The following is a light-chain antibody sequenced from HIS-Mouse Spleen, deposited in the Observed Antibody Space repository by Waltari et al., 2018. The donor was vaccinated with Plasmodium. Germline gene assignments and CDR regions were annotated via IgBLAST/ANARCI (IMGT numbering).Light chain of an antibody. V-gene: IGLV3-27*01. J-gene: IGLJ3*02. CDR2: KDS. CDR3: YSAADNNRV. Sequence: SYELTQPSSVSVSPGQTARITCSGDVLAKKYARGFQQKPGQAPVLVIYKDSERPSGIPERFSVSSSGTTVTLTISGAQVEDEADYYCYSAADNNRVFGGGTKLTVL. CDR1: VLAKKY.